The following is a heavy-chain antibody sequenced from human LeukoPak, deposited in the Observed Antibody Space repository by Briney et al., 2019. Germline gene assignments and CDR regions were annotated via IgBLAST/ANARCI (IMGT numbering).Heavy chain of an antibody. CDR2: INGGGVNT. Sequence: GGSLRLSCAASGFTLSSYAMSWVRQAPGKGLEWVSTINGGGVNTHYADSVGGRFTISRDNSKNTLFLQMNSLRDEDTAVYYCAKDLYSNYGPADYWGQGNLVTVSS. CDR3: AKDLYSNYGPADY. J-gene: IGHJ4*02. CDR1: GFTLSSYA. V-gene: IGHV3-23*01. D-gene: IGHD4-11*01.